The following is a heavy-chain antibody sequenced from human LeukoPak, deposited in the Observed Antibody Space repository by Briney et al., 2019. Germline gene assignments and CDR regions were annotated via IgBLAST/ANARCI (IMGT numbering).Heavy chain of an antibody. J-gene: IGHJ3*02. CDR2: IRSKANSYAT. V-gene: IGHV3-73*01. CDR1: GFTFSGSA. Sequence: GGALRLSCAASGFTFSGSAMHWVRQASGKGLAWVGRIRSKANSYATAYAASVKGRFTISRDDSKNTAYLQMNSLKTEDTAVYYCTSGAVSDAFDIWAKEQWSPSLQ. CDR3: TSGAVSDAFDI. D-gene: IGHD1-26*01.